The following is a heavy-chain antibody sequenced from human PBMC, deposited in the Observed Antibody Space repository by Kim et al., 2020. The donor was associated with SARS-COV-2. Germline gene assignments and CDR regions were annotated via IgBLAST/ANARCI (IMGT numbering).Heavy chain of an antibody. J-gene: IGHJ3*02. CDR3: ARDRDSSGYYYPGAFDI. Sequence: LKSRVTISVDTSKNQFSLKLSSVTAADTAVYYCARDRDSSGYYYPGAFDIWGQGTMVTVSS. V-gene: IGHV4-31*02. D-gene: IGHD3-22*01.